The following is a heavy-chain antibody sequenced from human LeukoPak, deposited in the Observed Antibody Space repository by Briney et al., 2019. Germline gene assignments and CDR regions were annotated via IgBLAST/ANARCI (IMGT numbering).Heavy chain of an antibody. CDR1: GFTFSSYG. D-gene: IGHD2-15*01. J-gene: IGHJ6*02. CDR2: ISSRSSTI. Sequence: GRSLRLSCAASGFTFSSYGMHWVRQAPGKGLEWVSYISSRSSTIYYADSVKGRFTISRDNAKNSLYLQMNSLRDEDTAVYYCARTAAGYYGLDVWGQGTTVTVSS. V-gene: IGHV3-48*02. CDR3: ARTAAGYYGLDV.